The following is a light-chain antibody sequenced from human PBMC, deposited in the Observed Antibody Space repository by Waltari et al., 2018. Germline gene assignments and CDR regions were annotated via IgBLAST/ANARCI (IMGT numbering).Light chain of an antibody. CDR2: WTS. V-gene: IGKV4-1*01. Sequence: DILMTMSPDSLAVSLGERATINCKSSNSVLYSSNNNNYLAWYQQKPGQSPKLLIYWTSTRESGVPDRFSGSGSGTDFTLTISSLQAEDVAIYYCLQYYSTPPGTFGQGTKVEIK. CDR3: LQYYSTPPGT. CDR1: NSVLYSSNNNNY. J-gene: IGKJ1*01.